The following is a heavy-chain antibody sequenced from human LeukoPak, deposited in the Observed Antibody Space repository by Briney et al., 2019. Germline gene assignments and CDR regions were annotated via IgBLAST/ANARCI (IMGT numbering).Heavy chain of an antibody. Sequence: SETLSPTCTVSGGSISTYYWSWIRQPPGKGLEWIGYIYYSGSTNYNPSLKSRVTMAVDTSKNQFSLRLSSVTAADTAVYYCARLGTVVTPDWYFGLWGRGTLVTVSS. CDR1: GGSISTYY. J-gene: IGHJ2*01. V-gene: IGHV4-59*08. CDR3: ARLGTVVTPDWYFGL. CDR2: IYYSGST. D-gene: IGHD4-23*01.